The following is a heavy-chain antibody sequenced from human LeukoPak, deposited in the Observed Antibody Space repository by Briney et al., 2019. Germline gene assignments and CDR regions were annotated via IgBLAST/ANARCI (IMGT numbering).Heavy chain of an antibody. CDR1: GGTFSSYA. D-gene: IGHD2-8*01. CDR3: ARDLGYCTNGVCHTRSDY. CDR2: IIPIFGTA. Sequence: GASVKVSCKASGGTFSSYAISWVRQAPGQGLEWMGGIIPIFGTANYAQKFQGRVTITADESTSTAYMELSSLRSEDTAVYYCARDLGYCTNGVCHTRSDYWGQGTLVAVSS. J-gene: IGHJ4*02. V-gene: IGHV1-69*13.